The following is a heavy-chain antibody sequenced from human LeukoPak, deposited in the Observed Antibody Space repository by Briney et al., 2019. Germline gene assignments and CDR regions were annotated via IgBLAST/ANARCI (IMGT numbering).Heavy chain of an antibody. CDR2: IKQDGSEK. CDR1: GFTFSSYW. Sequence: GGSLRLSCAASGFTFSSYWMSWVRQAPGKGLEWVANIKQDGSEKVYVDSVKGRFAISRDNAKNSLFLQMDALRAEDTAVYYCARDPYSSTWSYGTDVWGQGTTVSVSS. CDR3: ARDPYSSTWSYGTDV. J-gene: IGHJ6*02. V-gene: IGHV3-7*05. D-gene: IGHD6-6*01.